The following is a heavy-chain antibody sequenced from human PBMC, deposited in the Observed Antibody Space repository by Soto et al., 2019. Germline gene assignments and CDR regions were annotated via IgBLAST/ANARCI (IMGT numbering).Heavy chain of an antibody. Sequence: SETLSLTCTVSGGSISSYYWSWIRQPPGKGLEWIGYIYYSGSTNYNPSLKSRVTISADTSKKQFSLKLSSVTAAVAAVYYCARDPASIAVAGQFYYYYYYGMDVWGQGTTVTVSS. CDR2: IYYSGST. D-gene: IGHD6-19*01. CDR1: GGSISSYY. J-gene: IGHJ6*02. V-gene: IGHV4-59*01. CDR3: ARDPASIAVAGQFYYYYYYGMDV.